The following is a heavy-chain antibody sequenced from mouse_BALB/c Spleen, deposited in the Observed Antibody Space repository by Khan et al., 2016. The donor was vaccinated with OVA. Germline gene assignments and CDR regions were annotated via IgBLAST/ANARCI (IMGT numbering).Heavy chain of an antibody. Sequence: QVHVKQSGAELVKPGASVRLSCKASGYTFTNYYLYWVKQRPGHGLEWIGDINPSNGGTNSNEKFKNKVTLTVDKSSSTAYMHLSSLTSEDSAVYYCSRSGYGTFAYWGQGTLVTVSA. CDR3: SRSGYGTFAY. V-gene: IGHV1-53*01. CDR1: GYTFTNYY. CDR2: INPSNGGT. D-gene: IGHD2-1*01. J-gene: IGHJ3*01.